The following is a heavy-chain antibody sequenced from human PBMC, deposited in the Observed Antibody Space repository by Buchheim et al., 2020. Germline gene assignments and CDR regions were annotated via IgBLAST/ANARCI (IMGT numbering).Heavy chain of an antibody. CDR1: GFTFSSYS. J-gene: IGHJ3*01. D-gene: IGHD1-1*01. V-gene: IGHV3-48*01. CDR3: ARSPTGTRGFDY. CDR2: ISSSSSTI. Sequence: EVQLVESGGGLVQPGGSLRLCCAASGFTFSSYSMNWVRQAPGKGLEWVSYISSSSSTIYYADSVKGRFTISRDNAKNSLYLQRNSRRAENTGLYYCARSPTGTRGFDYGG.